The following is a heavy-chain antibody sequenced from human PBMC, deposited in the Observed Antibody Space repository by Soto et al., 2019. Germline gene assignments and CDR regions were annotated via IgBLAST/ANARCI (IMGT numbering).Heavy chain of an antibody. CDR1: GFTFNTYG. CDR2: IWDDGSKK. J-gene: IGHJ4*02. CDR3: ARGGSVWYYFDY. V-gene: IGHV3-33*01. Sequence: QVQLVESGGGVVQPGRSLRLSCAASGFTFNTYGMHWVRQAPGKGLEWVAVIWDDGSKKDYADSVKGRFTISRDNSKNTSHLQMNSLRVEDTAVYYCARGGSVWYYFDYWGQGTLVTVSS. D-gene: IGHD6-19*01.